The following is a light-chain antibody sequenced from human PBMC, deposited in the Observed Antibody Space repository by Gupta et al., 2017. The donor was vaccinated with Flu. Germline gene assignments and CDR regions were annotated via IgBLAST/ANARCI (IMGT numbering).Light chain of an antibody. CDR1: SSDVGGYNY. V-gene: IGLV2-14*01. CDR3: SSYTSSSTLV. CDR2: EVS. Sequence: TSSDVGGYNYVSWYQQHPGKAHKLMIYEVSNRPSGVSNRFSGSKSGNTASLTISGLQAEDEADYYCSSYTSSSTLVFGGGTKLTVL. J-gene: IGLJ2*01.